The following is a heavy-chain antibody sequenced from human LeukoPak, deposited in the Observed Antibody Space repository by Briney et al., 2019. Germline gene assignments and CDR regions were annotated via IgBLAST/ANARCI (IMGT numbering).Heavy chain of an antibody. CDR2: IIPIFGTA. CDR1: GGTFSSYA. J-gene: IGHJ5*02. CDR3: VRDRDSWNDGNWFYP. Sequence: SVKLSCKASGGTFSSYAISWVRQAPGQGLEWMGGIIPIFGTANYAQKFQGRVTITADESTSTAYMELSSLRSEDTAVYYCVRDRDSWNDGNWFYPWGQGTLVTVSS. V-gene: IGHV1-69*13. D-gene: IGHD1-1*01.